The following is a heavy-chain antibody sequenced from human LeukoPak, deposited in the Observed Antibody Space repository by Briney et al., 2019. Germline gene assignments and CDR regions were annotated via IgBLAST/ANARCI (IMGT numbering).Heavy chain of an antibody. CDR3: ARYRGNSNGGFDP. D-gene: IGHD4-23*01. CDR1: GGSISSGGYY. Sequence: SQTLSLTCTVSGGSISSGGYYWSWIRQHPGKGLEWIGYIYYSGSTYYNLSLKSRLTISVDTSKNQFSLKLTSVTAADTAVYYCARYRGNSNGGFDPWGQGTLVTVSS. V-gene: IGHV4-31*03. J-gene: IGHJ5*02. CDR2: IYYSGST.